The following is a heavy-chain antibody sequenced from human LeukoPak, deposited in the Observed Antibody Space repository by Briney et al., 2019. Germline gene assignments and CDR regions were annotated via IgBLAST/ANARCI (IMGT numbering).Heavy chain of an antibody. CDR3: ARNISGSWFFDL. Sequence: RGSLRLSCAASGFTFSTYNMNWVRQAPGKGLEWVSSISSSRTYIFYADSVKGRFTISRDNAKNSLFLQMNSLRAEDTAVYYCARNISGSWFFDLWGRGTLVTVSS. CDR2: ISSSRTYI. J-gene: IGHJ2*01. CDR1: GFTFSTYN. V-gene: IGHV3-21*01. D-gene: IGHD3-10*01.